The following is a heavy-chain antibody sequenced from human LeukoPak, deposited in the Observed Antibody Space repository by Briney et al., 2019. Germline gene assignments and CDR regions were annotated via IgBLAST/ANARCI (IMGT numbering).Heavy chain of an antibody. Sequence: PGGSLRLSCAASGFTSRSYGMHGVRQVPGKGREWVAIISYDGSVKYYADSVKGRFTISRDSFNDTLYLQMNSLRPDDSAVYYCARDRSGSYSRDYWGQGTLVTVSS. CDR1: GFTSRSYG. CDR2: ISYDGSVK. V-gene: IGHV3-30*03. J-gene: IGHJ4*02. CDR3: ARDRSGSYSRDY. D-gene: IGHD1-26*01.